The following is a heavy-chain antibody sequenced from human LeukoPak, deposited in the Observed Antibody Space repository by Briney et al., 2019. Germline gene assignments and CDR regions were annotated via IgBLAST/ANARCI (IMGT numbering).Heavy chain of an antibody. CDR2: INHSGST. CDR3: ARDVLLWFGEGLDY. D-gene: IGHD3-10*01. V-gene: IGHV4-34*01. Sequence: PSETLSLTCAVYGGSFSGYYWSWIRQPPGKGVEWIGEINHSGSTNYNPSLKSRVTISVDTSKNQFSLKLSSVTAADTAVYYCARDVLLWFGEGLDYWGQGTLVTLSS. CDR1: GGSFSGYY. J-gene: IGHJ4*02.